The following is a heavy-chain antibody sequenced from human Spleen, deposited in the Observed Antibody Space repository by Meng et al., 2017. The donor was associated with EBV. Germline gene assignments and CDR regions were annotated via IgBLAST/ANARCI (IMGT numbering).Heavy chain of an antibody. CDR3: ARSSRGRNSSWYDY. D-gene: IGHD6-13*01. Sequence: QVELPQGGAGLLKPSETLSLTCAVYGGSFSGSYWSWIRQPPGKGLEWIGEINHGGSTNYNPSLKSRVTISGDTSKNQFSLKLSSVTAADTAVYYCARSSRGRNSSWYDYWGPGTLVTVSS. CDR1: GGSFSGSY. CDR2: INHGGST. V-gene: IGHV4-34*01. J-gene: IGHJ4*02.